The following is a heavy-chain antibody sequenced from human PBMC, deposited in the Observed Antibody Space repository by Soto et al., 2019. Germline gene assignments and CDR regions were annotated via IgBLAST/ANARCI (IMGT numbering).Heavy chain of an antibody. V-gene: IGHV3-53*01. CDR1: GFTVSSNY. Sequence: GGSLRLSCAASGFTVSSNYMSWVRQAPGKGLEWVSVIYSGGSTYYADSVKGRFTLSRNNSKNTLYLQMNSLRAEDTAVYYCARDSADAFDIWGQGTMVTVSS. CDR3: ARDSADAFDI. CDR2: IYSGGST. J-gene: IGHJ3*02.